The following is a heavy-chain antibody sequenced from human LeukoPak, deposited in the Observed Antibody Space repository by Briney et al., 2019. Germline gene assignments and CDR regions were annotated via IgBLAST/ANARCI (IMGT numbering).Heavy chain of an antibody. CDR1: GYTFTGYY. CDR3: ARDYYDFWSGLYYYYYGMDV. J-gene: IGHJ6*02. D-gene: IGHD3-3*01. CDR2: INPNSGGT. V-gene: IGHV1-2*06. Sequence: APVKVSCKASGYTFTGYYMHWVRQAPGQGLEWMGRINPNSGGTNYAQKFQGRVTMTRDTSISTAYMELSRLRSDDTAVYYCARDYYDFWSGLYYYYYGMDVWGQGTTVTVSS.